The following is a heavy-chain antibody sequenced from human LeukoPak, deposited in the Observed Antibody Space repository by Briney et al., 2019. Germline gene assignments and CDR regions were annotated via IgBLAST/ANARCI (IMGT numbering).Heavy chain of an antibody. CDR1: GFAFNTYG. V-gene: IGHV3-23*01. J-gene: IGHJ4*02. D-gene: IGHD7-27*01. Sequence: GGSLRLSCAAFGFAFNTYGMSRVRQAPGKGLEWVSAISGSGGNTYYADSVKGRFTISRDNSKNTLYLQMNSLRAEDTALYYCAKDRTWGLDYWGQGTLVTVSS. CDR3: AKDRTWGLDY. CDR2: ISGSGGNT.